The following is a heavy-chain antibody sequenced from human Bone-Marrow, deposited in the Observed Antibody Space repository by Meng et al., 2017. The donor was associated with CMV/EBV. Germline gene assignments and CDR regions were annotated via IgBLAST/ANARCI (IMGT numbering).Heavy chain of an antibody. Sequence: ASVKVSCKASGYTFTSYGISWVRQAPGQGLEWMGWISAYNGNTNYAQKLQGRVTMTTDTSTSTAYMELSSLRSEDTAVYYCARLKDIVVVPAATEGDYYYYGMDVWGQGTTVTVSS. CDR2: ISAYNGNT. V-gene: IGHV1-18*01. J-gene: IGHJ6*02. D-gene: IGHD2-2*01. CDR3: ARLKDIVVVPAATEGDYYYYGMDV. CDR1: GYTFTSYG.